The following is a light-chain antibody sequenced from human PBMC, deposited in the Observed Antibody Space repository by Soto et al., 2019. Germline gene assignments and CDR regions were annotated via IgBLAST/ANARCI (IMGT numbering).Light chain of an antibody. CDR3: QAWDSSTVV. J-gene: IGLJ2*01. CDR2: QDS. V-gene: IGLV3-1*01. Sequence: SYELTQPPSVSVSPGQTASITCSGDKLGDKYACWYQQKPGQSPVLVIYQDSKRPSGIPERFSGSNSGNTATLTISATQAMDEPDYYCQAWDSSTVVFGGGTKVTVL. CDR1: KLGDKY.